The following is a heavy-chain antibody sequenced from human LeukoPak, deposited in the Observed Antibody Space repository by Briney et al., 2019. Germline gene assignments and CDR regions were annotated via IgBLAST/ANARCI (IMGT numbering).Heavy chain of an antibody. CDR2: QNGRT. CDR3: ANLENYGGNPYFDY. D-gene: IGHD4-23*01. Sequence: QNGRTNYNPSLKSRVTISLDKSKKQFSLKLNSVPAADTAVYYCANLENYGGNPYFDYWGQGTLVTVSS. V-gene: IGHV4-34*01. J-gene: IGHJ4*02.